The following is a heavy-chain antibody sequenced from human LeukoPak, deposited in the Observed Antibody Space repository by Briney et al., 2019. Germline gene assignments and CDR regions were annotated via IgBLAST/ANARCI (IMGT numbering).Heavy chain of an antibody. CDR1: VFTFDEYA. J-gene: IGHJ4*02. CDR2: VSWNSGSI. Sequence: GRSLRLSCAASVFTFDEYAMHWVRHAPGRGRGWVSGVSWNSGSIGYADSVKGRFTISRDNAKNTLYLQMNSLKSEDSAAYYCARGPAANSGNYYAGDYWGQGTLVTVSS. V-gene: IGHV3-9*01. CDR3: ARGPAANSGNYYAGDY. D-gene: IGHD1-26*01.